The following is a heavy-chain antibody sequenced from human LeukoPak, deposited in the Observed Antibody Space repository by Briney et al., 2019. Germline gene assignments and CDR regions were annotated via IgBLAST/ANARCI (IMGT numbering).Heavy chain of an antibody. V-gene: IGHV3-48*03. CDR2: ISSIGSTI. CDR3: APLSGSYFGDDAFDI. J-gene: IGHJ3*02. CDR1: GFTFSSYA. Sequence: PGGSLRLSCAASGFTFSSYAMSWVRQAPGKGLEWVSCISSIGSTIYYADPVQGRFTISRDNAKNSLYLQMDSLRAEDTAVYYCAPLSGSYFGDDAFDIWGQGTMVTVSS. D-gene: IGHD1-26*01.